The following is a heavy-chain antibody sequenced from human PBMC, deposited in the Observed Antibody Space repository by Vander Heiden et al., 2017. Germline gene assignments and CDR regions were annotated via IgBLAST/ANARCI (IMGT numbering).Heavy chain of an antibody. CDR3: ARDLSIAAAGYYYYGMDV. D-gene: IGHD6-13*01. V-gene: IGHV3-7*01. J-gene: IGHJ6*02. Sequence: EVQLVESGGGLVQPGGSLRLSCAASGFTFSSYWMSWVRQAPGKGLEWVANIKQDGSEKYYVDSVKGRFTISRDNAKNSLYLQMNSLRAEDTAVYYCARDLSIAAAGYYYYGMDVWGQGTTVTVSS. CDR2: IKQDGSEK. CDR1: GFTFSSYW.